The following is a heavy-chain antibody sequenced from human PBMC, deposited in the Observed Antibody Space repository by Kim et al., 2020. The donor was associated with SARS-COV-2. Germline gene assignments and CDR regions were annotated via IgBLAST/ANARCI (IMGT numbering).Heavy chain of an antibody. D-gene: IGHD6-13*01. Sequence: GGSLRLSCAASGFTFSSYGMHWVRQAPGKGLEWVAVISYDGSNKYYADSVKGRFTISRDNSKNTLYLQMNSLRAEDTAVYYCAKDNGSGGQQLVGDYGMDVWGQGTTVIVSS. CDR2: ISYDGSNK. V-gene: IGHV3-30*18. CDR3: AKDNGSGGQQLVGDYGMDV. J-gene: IGHJ6*02. CDR1: GFTFSSYG.